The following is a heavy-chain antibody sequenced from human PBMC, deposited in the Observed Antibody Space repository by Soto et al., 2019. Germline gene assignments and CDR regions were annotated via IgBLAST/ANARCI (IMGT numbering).Heavy chain of an antibody. CDR1: GFSFSSYS. J-gene: IGHJ6*02. CDR2: ITSSTI. Sequence: PVGSLRLSCAASGFSFSSYSMNWVRQTPGKGLEWVSHITSSTIYYADSVKGRFTISRDNAKNSLYLQMNSLRDEDTAVYYCARPGGYSYGYYYDGMDVWGQGTTVTVSS. V-gene: IGHV3-48*02. CDR3: ARPGGYSYGYYYDGMDV. D-gene: IGHD5-18*01.